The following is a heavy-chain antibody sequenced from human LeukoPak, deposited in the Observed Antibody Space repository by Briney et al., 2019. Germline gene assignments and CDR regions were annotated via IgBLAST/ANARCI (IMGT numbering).Heavy chain of an antibody. CDR2: IKQDGSEK. Sequence: GGSLRLSCAASGFTFSSYWMSWVRQAPGKGLEWVANIKQDGSEKYYVDSVKGRFTISRDNAKNSLYLQMSSLRADDTAVYYCARGTWSARFDYWGQGTLVTVSS. J-gene: IGHJ4*02. CDR1: GFTFSSYW. D-gene: IGHD2-8*01. V-gene: IGHV3-7*01. CDR3: ARGTWSARFDY.